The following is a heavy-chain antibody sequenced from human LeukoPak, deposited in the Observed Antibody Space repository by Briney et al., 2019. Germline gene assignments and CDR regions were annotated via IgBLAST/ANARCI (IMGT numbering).Heavy chain of an antibody. CDR2: TYYRSKWYN. D-gene: IGHD2-8*01. V-gene: IGHV6-1*01. CDR3: ARSFNGFIDS. CDR1: GDSISSNSAA. Sequence: SQTLSLTCAISGDSISSNSAAWDWIRQSPSRGLEWLGRTYYRSKWYNGYAVSVKSRITINPDTSKNQFPLQLNSVTPEDAAMYYCARSFNGFIDSWGQGTLVTVSS. J-gene: IGHJ4*02.